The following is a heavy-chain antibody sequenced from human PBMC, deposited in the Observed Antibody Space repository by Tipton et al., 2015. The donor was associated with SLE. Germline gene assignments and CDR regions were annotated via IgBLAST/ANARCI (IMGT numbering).Heavy chain of an antibody. J-gene: IGHJ4*02. CDR2: IDSNGNRI. V-gene: IGHV3-21*01. Sequence: GSLRLSCTASEFSFSTYTMNWVRQAPGMGLEWLSSIDSNGNRIYYADSVKGRFTISRDNAKNSLYLQMNSLRAEDTAVYYCAGDRTPYYSNFYFDFWGQGSLVIVSA. CDR1: EFSFSTYT. CDR3: AGDRTPYYSNFYFDF. D-gene: IGHD4-11*01.